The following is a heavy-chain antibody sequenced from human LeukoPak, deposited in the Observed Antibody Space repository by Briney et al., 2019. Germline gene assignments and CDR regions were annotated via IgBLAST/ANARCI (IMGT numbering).Heavy chain of an antibody. CDR1: GYSFTTYG. D-gene: IGHD1-1*01. J-gene: IGHJ4*02. CDR2: ISGYNGNT. CDR3: ARAWRTTVNYFDY. V-gene: IGHV1-18*01. Sequence: ASVTVSFKASGYSFTTYGISWVRQAPGQGLEWMGWISGYNGNTNYAQKLQGRVTVTTDTSTSTAYMELRSLRSDDTAVYYCARAWRTTVNYFDYWGQGTLVTVSS.